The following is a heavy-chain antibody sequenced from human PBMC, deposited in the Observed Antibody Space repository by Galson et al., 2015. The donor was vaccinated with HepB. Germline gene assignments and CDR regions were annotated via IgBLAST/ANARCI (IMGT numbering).Heavy chain of an antibody. CDR3: ARARPSRYFYGMDV. J-gene: IGHJ6*02. V-gene: IGHV6-1*01. CDR1: GDSVSSNSAA. Sequence: CAISGDSVSSNSAAWTWIRQSPSRGLEWLGRTYYMSKWYNDYAVSVKSRITINPDTSKNQFSLHLKSVTPEDTAVYFCARARPSRYFYGMDVWGQGTTVTVSS. CDR2: TYYMSKWYN.